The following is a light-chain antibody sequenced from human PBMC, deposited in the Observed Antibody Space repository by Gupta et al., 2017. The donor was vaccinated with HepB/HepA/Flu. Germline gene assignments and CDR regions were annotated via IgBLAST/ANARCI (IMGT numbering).Light chain of an antibody. J-gene: IGKJ4*01. CDR3: QQYDNLLT. Sequence: DIQMTQSPSSLSASVGDRVTITCQASQDISNYLNWYQQKPGKAPKLLIYDASNLETGVPSRFSGRGSGTDFTFTISSVQPEDIATYYCQQYDNLLTFGGGTKVEIK. CDR2: DAS. V-gene: IGKV1-33*01. CDR1: QDISNY.